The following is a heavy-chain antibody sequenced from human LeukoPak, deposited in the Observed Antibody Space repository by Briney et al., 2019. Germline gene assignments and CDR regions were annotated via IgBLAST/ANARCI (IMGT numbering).Heavy chain of an antibody. V-gene: IGHV3-21*01. CDR2: ISSSSSYI. Sequence: GGSLRLSCAASGFTFSSYSMNWVRQAPGKGLEWVSSISSSSSYIYYADSVRGRFTSSRDNAKNSLYLQMNSLRAEDTAVYYCARAYYYGSGSPSYEGYYYGMDVWGQGTTVTVSS. J-gene: IGHJ6*02. D-gene: IGHD3-10*01. CDR3: ARAYYYGSGSPSYEGYYYGMDV. CDR1: GFTFSSYS.